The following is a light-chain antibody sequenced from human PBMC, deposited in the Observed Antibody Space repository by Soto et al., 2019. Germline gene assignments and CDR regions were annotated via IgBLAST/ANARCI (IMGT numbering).Light chain of an antibody. Sequence: DIVMTQSPDSMAVSLGERATINCKSSQSILYSPNNKNYLAWYQQKPGQPPKLLIYWASTRESGVPDRFSGSGSGTDFTLTISSLQDEDVAVYYCQQYTNWPYTFGQGTKLEIK. CDR3: QQYTNWPYT. V-gene: IGKV4-1*01. CDR2: WAS. J-gene: IGKJ2*01. CDR1: QSILYSPNNKNY.